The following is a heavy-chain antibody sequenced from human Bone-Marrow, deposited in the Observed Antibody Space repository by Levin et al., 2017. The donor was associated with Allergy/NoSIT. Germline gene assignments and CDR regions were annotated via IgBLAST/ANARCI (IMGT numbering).Heavy chain of an antibody. J-gene: IGHJ6*03. D-gene: IGHD3-3*01. CDR2: IYYSGDT. CDR1: GGAISSAGYY. Sequence: SETLSLTCTVSGGAISSAGYYWTWIRQHPGKGLEWIGYIYYSGDTYHNPSLKDRVAISVDTSRNQFSLKLTSVTAADTAVYYCARLFLHDDFWSGYYHYYYMDVWGKGTTVTVSS. V-gene: IGHV4-31*03. CDR3: ARLFLHDDFWSGYYHYYYMDV.